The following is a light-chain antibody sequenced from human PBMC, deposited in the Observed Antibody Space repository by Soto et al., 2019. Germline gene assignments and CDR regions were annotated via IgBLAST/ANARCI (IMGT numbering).Light chain of an antibody. CDR3: QQYGSSPRT. CDR1: QSVSYSY. V-gene: IGKV3-20*01. CDR2: GAS. Sequence: EIVLTQSPGTLSLSPGERATLSCRASQSVSYSYLAWYQQKPGQAPRLLIYGASSRATGIPDRFSGSGSGADYTLTISRLEPEDFALYYCQQYGSSPRTFGQGTKVEIK. J-gene: IGKJ1*01.